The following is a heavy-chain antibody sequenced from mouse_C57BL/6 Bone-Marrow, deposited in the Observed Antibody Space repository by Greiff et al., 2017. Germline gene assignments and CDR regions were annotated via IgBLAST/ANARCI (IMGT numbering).Heavy chain of an antibody. V-gene: IGHV1-15*01. J-gene: IGHJ2*01. D-gene: IGHD1-1*01. CDR1: GYTFTDYE. CDR3: TRRGYYGSDY. CDR2: IDPETGGT. Sequence: QVQLQQSGAELVRPGASVTLSCKASGYTFTDYEMHWVKQTPVHGLEWIGAIDPETGGTAYNQKFKGKAILTADKSSSTAYMELRSLTSEDSAVYYCTRRGYYGSDYWGQGTTLTVSS.